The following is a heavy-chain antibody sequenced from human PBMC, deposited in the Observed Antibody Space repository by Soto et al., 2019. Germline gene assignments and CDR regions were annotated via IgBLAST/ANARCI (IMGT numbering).Heavy chain of an antibody. CDR3: ARGTTIFGVVFDY. V-gene: IGHV4-59*01. CDR1: GGSISSYY. Sequence: SETLSLTCTVSGGSISSYYWSWIRQPPGKGLEWIGYIYYSGSTNYNPSLKSRVTISVDTSKNQFSLKLSSVTAADTAVYYCARGTTIFGVVFDYWGQGTLVTVSS. D-gene: IGHD3-3*01. J-gene: IGHJ4*02. CDR2: IYYSGST.